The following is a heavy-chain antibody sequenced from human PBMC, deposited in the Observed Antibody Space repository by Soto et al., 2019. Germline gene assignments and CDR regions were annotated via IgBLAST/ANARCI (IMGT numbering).Heavy chain of an antibody. V-gene: IGHV3-23*01. D-gene: IGHD5-12*01. CDR1: GFTFSSYS. CDR3: AKGDSGWTGSIDY. CDR2: ISGSGGST. Sequence: EVQLLESGGGLVQPGGSLRLSCAASGFTFSSYSMSWVRQAPGKGLEWVSAISGSGGSTYYADSVKGRFTISRDNSKNTLYLQMNSLRAEDTAVYYCAKGDSGWTGSIDYWGQGTLVTVSS. J-gene: IGHJ4*02.